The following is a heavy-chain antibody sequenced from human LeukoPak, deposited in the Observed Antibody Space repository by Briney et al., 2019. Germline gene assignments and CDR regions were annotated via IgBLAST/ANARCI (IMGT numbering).Heavy chain of an antibody. D-gene: IGHD6-13*01. CDR1: GFTFSSYA. J-gene: IGHJ4*02. V-gene: IGHV3-23*01. CDR2: ISGSGGST. Sequence: GGSLRLSCAASGFTFSSYAMSWVRQAPGKGLEWVSAISGSGGSTYYADSVKGRFTISRDNSKNTLYLQMNSLRAEDTAVYYCAKTHTETRPLWGIAAADKRRYYFDYWGQGTLVTVSS. CDR3: AKTHTETRPLWGIAAADKRRYYFDY.